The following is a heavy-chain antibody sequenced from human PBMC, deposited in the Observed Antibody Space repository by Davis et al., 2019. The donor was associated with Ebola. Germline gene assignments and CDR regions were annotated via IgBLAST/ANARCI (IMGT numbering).Heavy chain of an antibody. CDR3: ARVGGYYDSSGYYYGGWFDP. CDR2: ISAYNGNT. J-gene: IGHJ5*02. CDR1: GYTFTSYG. Sequence: AASVKVSCKASGYTFTSYGISWVRQAPGQGLEWMGWISAYNGNTNYAQKLQGRVTMTTDTSTSTAYMELRSLRSDDTAVYYCARVGGYYDSSGYYYGGWFDPWGQGTLVTVSS. V-gene: IGHV1-18*01. D-gene: IGHD3-22*01.